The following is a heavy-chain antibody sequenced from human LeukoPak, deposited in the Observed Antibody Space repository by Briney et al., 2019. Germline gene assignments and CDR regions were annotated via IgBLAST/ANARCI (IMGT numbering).Heavy chain of an antibody. D-gene: IGHD5-18*01. Sequence: GGSLRLSCAASGFTFSNYAMSWVRQAPGKGLEWVSNISGSGRGGATYYADSVKGRFTISRDNSKDTLYLQMNSLRAEDTAVYYCAKDSHPSISLWLKVGHYYYYYYMDVWGKGTTVTISS. CDR2: ISGSGRGGAT. V-gene: IGHV3-23*01. J-gene: IGHJ6*03. CDR3: AKDSHPSISLWLKVGHYYYYYYMDV. CDR1: GFTFSNYA.